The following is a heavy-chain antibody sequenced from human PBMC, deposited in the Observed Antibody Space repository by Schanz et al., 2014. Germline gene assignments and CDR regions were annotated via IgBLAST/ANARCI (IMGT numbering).Heavy chain of an antibody. Sequence: VQLVESGGGLVQPGGSLRLSCAGSGFTFGDYPMHWVRQAPGKGLEWVAVISFDGSAKYYADSVKGRVTISRDNPNNPVSLHMSGLTAEDTAVYYCAKYGGELGVSFEYWGQGVLVTVSS. V-gene: IGHV3-30*04. D-gene: IGHD7-27*01. CDR3: AKYGGELGVSFEY. J-gene: IGHJ4*02. CDR1: GFTFGDYP. CDR2: ISFDGSAK.